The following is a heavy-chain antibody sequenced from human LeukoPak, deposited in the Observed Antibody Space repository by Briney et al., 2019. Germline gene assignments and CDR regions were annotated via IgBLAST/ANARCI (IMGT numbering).Heavy chain of an antibody. CDR2: INPNSGGT. CDR3: ARVSEEGMDV. D-gene: IGHD6-19*01. CDR1: GGTFSSYA. J-gene: IGHJ6*02. Sequence: GASVKVSCKASGGTFSSYAISWVRQAPGQGLEWMGWINPNSGGTNYAQKFQGRVTMTRDTSISTAYMELSRLRSDDTAVYYCARVSEEGMDVWGQGTTVTVSS. V-gene: IGHV1-2*02.